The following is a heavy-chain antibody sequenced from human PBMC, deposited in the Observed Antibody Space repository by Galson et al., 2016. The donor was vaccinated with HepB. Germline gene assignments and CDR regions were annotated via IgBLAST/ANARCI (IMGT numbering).Heavy chain of an antibody. CDR1: GFAFGSHW. CDR2: INSDGTTS. D-gene: IGHD2-2*01. V-gene: IGHV3-74*01. Sequence: SLRLSCAASGFAFGSHWMHWVRQDLGKGLVWVSRINSDGTTSNYADSVKGRFTISRDNAKNTLYLQMNSLRAEDTAVYYCVRDHSVVPATAYNWFDPWGQGTLVTVSS. J-gene: IGHJ5*02. CDR3: VRDHSVVPATAYNWFDP.